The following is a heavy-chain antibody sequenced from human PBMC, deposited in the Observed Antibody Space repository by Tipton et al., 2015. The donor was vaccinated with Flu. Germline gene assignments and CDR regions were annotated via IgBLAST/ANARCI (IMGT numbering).Heavy chain of an antibody. CDR1: GGSISSYY. D-gene: IGHD4-17*01. CDR3: ARYDYGDHSAFDI. CDR2: IYYSGST. V-gene: IGHV4-59*01. Sequence: TLSLTCTVSGGSISSYYWSWIRQPPGKGLEWIGYIYYSGSTNYNPSLKSRVTISVDTSKNHFSLKLSSVTAADTAVYYCARYDYGDHSAFDIWGQGTMVTVSS. J-gene: IGHJ3*02.